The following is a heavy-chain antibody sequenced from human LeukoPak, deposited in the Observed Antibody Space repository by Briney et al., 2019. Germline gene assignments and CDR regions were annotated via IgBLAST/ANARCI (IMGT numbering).Heavy chain of an antibody. J-gene: IGHJ3*02. CDR2: ISYDESNK. CDR3: ARDRGWIQHDI. CDR1: GFTFSSYG. D-gene: IGHD5-18*01. V-gene: IGHV3-30*03. Sequence: SGGSLRLSCAASGFTFSSYGMHWVRQAPGEGLEWVAVISYDESNKYYADSVKGRFTISRDNSKNTLYLQMNSLRAEDTAVYYCARDRGWIQHDIWGQGTMVTVSS.